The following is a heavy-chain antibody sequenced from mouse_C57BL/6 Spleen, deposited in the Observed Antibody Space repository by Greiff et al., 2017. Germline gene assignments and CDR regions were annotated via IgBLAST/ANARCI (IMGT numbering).Heavy chain of an antibody. CDR1: GFTFSDYY. CDR3: ARVQNYEAMDY. Sequence: EVNVVESEGGLVQPGSSMKLSCTASGFTFSDYYMAWVRQVPEKGLEWVANINYDGSSTYYLDSLKSRFIISRDNAKNILYLQMSSLKSEDTATYYCARVQNYEAMDYWGQGTSVTVSS. CDR2: INYDGSST. J-gene: IGHJ4*01. V-gene: IGHV5-16*01.